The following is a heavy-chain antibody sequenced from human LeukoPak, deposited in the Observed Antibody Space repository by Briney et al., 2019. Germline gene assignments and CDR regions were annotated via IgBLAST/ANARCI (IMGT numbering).Heavy chain of an antibody. D-gene: IGHD6-13*01. CDR3: AKGPSSGYSTSWFDC. CDR1: GFTFSSYS. J-gene: IGHJ5*01. CDR2: INSDGSST. Sequence: GGSLRLSCAASGFTFSSYSMNWVRQAPGKGLVWVSRINSDGSSTSYADSVKGRFTISRDNAKNTLYLQMNSLRAEDTAVYYCAKGPSSGYSTSWFDCWGQGTLVTVSS. V-gene: IGHV3-74*01.